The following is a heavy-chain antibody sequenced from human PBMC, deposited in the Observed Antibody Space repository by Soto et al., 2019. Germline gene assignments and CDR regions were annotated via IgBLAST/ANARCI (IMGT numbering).Heavy chain of an antibody. J-gene: IGHJ6*02. CDR1: GYSFTRYY. CDR2: INLRDGDT. V-gene: IGHV1-46*01. Sequence: ASVKVSCKASGYSFTRYYIHWVRQAPGRGLEWMGIINLRDGDTRFAQTFQGRVTMTRDTSTSTVYMDLRSLRSEDTAVYYCAREGEMPYYYYGLDVCGQGTTVTVSS. D-gene: IGHD3-16*01. CDR3: AREGEMPYYYYGLDV.